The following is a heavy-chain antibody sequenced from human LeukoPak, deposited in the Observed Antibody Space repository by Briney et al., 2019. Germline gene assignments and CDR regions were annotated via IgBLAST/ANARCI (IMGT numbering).Heavy chain of an antibody. CDR3: ARLIAVTGTFDY. CDR1: GFTFSSYS. V-gene: IGHV3-21*01. J-gene: IGHJ4*02. D-gene: IGHD6-19*01. CDR2: ISSSSSYI. Sequence: NRGGSLRLSCAASGFTFSSYSMNWVRQAPGKGLEWVSSISSSSSYIYYADSVKGRFTISRDNAKNSLYLQMNSLRAEDTAVYYCARLIAVTGTFDYWGQGTLVTVSS.